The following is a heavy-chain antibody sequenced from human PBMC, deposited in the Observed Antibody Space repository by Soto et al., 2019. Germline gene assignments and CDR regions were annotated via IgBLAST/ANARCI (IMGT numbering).Heavy chain of an antibody. Sequence: EVQLVESGGGLVKPGGSLRLSCAASGFTFSSYSMNWVRQAPGKGLEWVSSISSSSSYIYYADSVKGRFTISRDNDKNPLYLQMNSLRAEDTAVYYCARDEGSSWYTGYYYYYGMDVWGQGTTVTVSS. V-gene: IGHV3-21*01. CDR1: GFTFSSYS. CDR3: ARDEGSSWYTGYYYYYGMDV. D-gene: IGHD6-13*01. J-gene: IGHJ6*02. CDR2: ISSSSSYI.